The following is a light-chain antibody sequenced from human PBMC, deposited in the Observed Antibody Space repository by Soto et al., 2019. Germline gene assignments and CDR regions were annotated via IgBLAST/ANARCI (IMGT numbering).Light chain of an antibody. CDR2: RAS. Sequence: EIVLTQSPGTLSLSPGERATLSCRASQSVSSSYLAWYQQKPGRTPRLLIYRASSRATGIPDSFSGSWSGTDFTLTISRLEPEDFAVYYCQQYGGSPGTFGQGTKVEIK. V-gene: IGKV3-20*01. CDR1: QSVSSSY. J-gene: IGKJ1*01. CDR3: QQYGGSPGT.